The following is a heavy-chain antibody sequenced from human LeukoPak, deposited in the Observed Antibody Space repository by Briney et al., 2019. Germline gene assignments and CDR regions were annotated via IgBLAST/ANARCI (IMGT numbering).Heavy chain of an antibody. J-gene: IGHJ5*02. CDR2: IYYSGST. D-gene: IGHD1-26*01. CDR3: ARVIVGATLNNRFDP. Sequence: SETLSLTCTVSGGSISSSRYYWGWIRQPPGKGLEWIGSIYYSGSTYYNPSLKSRVTISVDTSKNQFSLKLSSVTAADTAVYYCARVIVGATLNNRFDPWGQGTLVTVSS. CDR1: GGSISSSRYY. V-gene: IGHV4-39*01.